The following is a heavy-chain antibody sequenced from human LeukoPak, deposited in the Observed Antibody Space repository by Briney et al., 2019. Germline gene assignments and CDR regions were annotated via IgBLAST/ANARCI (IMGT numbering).Heavy chain of an antibody. CDR3: ARARSGYSGYDSDPNYYYYYYMDV. V-gene: IGHV4-34*01. D-gene: IGHD5-12*01. CDR2: INHSGIT. Sequence: SETLSLTCAVYGGSFSDYYWSWIRQPPGKGLEYIGEINHSGITNYNPSLMSRVTISVDTSKNQFSLKLSSVTAADTAVYYCARARSGYSGYDSDPNYYYYYYMDVWGKGTTVTISS. J-gene: IGHJ6*03. CDR1: GGSFSDYY.